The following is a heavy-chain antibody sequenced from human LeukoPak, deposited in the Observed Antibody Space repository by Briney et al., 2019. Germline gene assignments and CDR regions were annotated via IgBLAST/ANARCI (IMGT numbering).Heavy chain of an antibody. D-gene: IGHD5-18*01. Sequence: GSSVKVSCKASGGTFSSYAISWVRQAPGQGLEWMGGIIPIFGTANYAQKFQGRVTITADKSTSTAYTELSSLRSEDTAVYYCARVGYSYGTTYHYWGQGTLVTVSS. CDR3: ARVGYSYGTTYHY. V-gene: IGHV1-69*06. CDR2: IIPIFGTA. J-gene: IGHJ4*02. CDR1: GGTFSSYA.